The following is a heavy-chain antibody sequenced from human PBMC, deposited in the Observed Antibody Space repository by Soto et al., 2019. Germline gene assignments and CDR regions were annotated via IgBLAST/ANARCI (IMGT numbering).Heavy chain of an antibody. V-gene: IGHV3-30*18. CDR3: AKDPFWFDP. J-gene: IGHJ5*02. CDR2: ISYDGSNK. CDR1: GFTFSSYG. Sequence: QVQLVESGGGVVQPGRSLRLSCAASGFTFSSYGMHWVRQAPGKGLEWVAVISYDGSNKYYADSVKGRFTISRDNSKNTLYHQMNSLRTEDTAVYYCAKDPFWFDPWGQGTLVTVSS.